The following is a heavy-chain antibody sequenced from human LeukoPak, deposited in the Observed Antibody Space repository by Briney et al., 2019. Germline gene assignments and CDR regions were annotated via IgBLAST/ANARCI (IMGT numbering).Heavy chain of an antibody. CDR1: GFTVSSNY. J-gene: IGHJ3*02. CDR2: IYSGGST. CDR3: ARDLRVRWLQLRGSAGHDAFDI. D-gene: IGHD5-24*01. Sequence: PGGSLRLSCAASGFTVSSNYMSWVRQAPGKGLEWVSVIYSGGSTYYADSVKGRFTISRDNSKNTLYLQMNSLRAEDTAVYYCARDLRVRWLQLRGSAGHDAFDIWGQGTMVTVSS. V-gene: IGHV3-53*01.